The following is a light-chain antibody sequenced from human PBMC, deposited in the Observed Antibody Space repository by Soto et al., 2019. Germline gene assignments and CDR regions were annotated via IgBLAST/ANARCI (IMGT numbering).Light chain of an antibody. V-gene: IGKV1-27*01. J-gene: IGKJ1*01. CDR1: QGIIDY. CDR2: AAS. Sequence: DIQMTQSPSSLSASVGDRVTITCRASQGIIDYLAWYQHKPGKAPNLLIYAASTLHSKVPSRFSGSGSGTDFTLTISNLQPEDVGTYYCQKYNTAPQTFGPGTKVEIK. CDR3: QKYNTAPQT.